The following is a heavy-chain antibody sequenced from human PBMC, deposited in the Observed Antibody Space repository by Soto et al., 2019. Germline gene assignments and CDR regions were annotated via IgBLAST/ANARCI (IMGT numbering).Heavy chain of an antibody. CDR3: VRERGGMDV. J-gene: IGHJ6*02. CDR1: GFSFSDFY. CDR2: ISSSGTYT. D-gene: IGHD3-16*01. V-gene: IGHV3-11*06. Sequence: GGSLRLSCAASGFSFSDFYMSWIRQAPGKGLEWVSWISSSGTYTNYADSVKGRFTISRDNARNSLSLQMGSLRTEDMAVYFCVRERGGMDVWGQGTMVTVS.